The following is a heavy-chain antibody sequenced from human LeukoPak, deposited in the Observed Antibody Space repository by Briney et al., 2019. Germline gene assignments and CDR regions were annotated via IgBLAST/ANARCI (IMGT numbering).Heavy chain of an antibody. Sequence: ASVKVSCKASGYTFTSYDINWVRQATGQGLEWMGWMNPNSGNTGYAQKFQGRVTITRNTSISTAYMELSSLRSEDTAVYYCASSQAARDAFDIWGQGTMVTVSS. D-gene: IGHD6-6*01. CDR1: GYTFTSYD. V-gene: IGHV1-8*03. J-gene: IGHJ3*02. CDR2: MNPNSGNT. CDR3: ASSQAARDAFDI.